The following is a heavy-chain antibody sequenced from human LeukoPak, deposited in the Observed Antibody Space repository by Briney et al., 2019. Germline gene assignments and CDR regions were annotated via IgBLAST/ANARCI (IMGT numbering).Heavy chain of an antibody. V-gene: IGHV1-69*05. Sequence: SSVKVSCKAAGGTFSSYAISWVRQAPGQGREWMGGIIPIFSTANYAQKFQGRGTITTDESTSTAYMELSSLRSEDTAVYYCAREARRTTPYFDYWGQGALVTVSS. CDR2: IIPIFSTA. CDR3: AREARRTTPYFDY. CDR1: GGTFSSYA. D-gene: IGHD1-7*01. J-gene: IGHJ4*02.